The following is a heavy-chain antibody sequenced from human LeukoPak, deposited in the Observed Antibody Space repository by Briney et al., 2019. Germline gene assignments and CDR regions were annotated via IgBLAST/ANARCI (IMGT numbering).Heavy chain of an antibody. CDR2: IYYSGST. CDR3: ARGTAGVTRGCFDP. Sequence: SETLSLTCTASSGSISSGDYCWTWIRQPPGKGLEWIGYIYYSGSTYYNPSLKSRMTISVDTSKNQFSLKLSSVTAADTAVYYCARGTAGVTRGCFDPWGQGTLVTVSS. V-gene: IGHV4-30-4*08. J-gene: IGHJ5*02. CDR1: SGSISSGDYC. D-gene: IGHD4-23*01.